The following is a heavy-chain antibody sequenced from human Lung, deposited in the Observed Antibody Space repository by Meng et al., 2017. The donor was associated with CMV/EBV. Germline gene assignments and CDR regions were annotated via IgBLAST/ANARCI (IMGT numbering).Heavy chain of an antibody. Sequence: SGXXLVXPTQTLTLTCTFSGFSLSTSGVGVGWIRQPPGKALEWLALIYWNDDKRYSPSLKSRLTITKDTSKNQVVLTMTNMDPVDTATYYCAHIRKWDLTRGVDYXGQGXLVTVSS. V-gene: IGHV2-5*01. CDR2: IYWNDDK. D-gene: IGHD1-26*01. CDR3: AHIRKWDLTRGVDY. CDR1: GFSLSTSGVG. J-gene: IGHJ4*02.